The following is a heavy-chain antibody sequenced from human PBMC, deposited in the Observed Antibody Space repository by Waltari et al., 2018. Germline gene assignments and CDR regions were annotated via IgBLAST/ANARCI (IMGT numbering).Heavy chain of an antibody. CDR1: GYTFTAYY. CDR2: INPYSGAT. V-gene: IGHV1-2*02. Sequence: QVQLVQSGAEVKKPGASVKVACMASGYTFTAYYVNWVRQAPGQGLEWMGWINPYSGATNSAQKFQGRVTMTRDTSVSTAYMELRSLRSDDTAVYYCARDREASMASFYYYGLDVWGLGTTVIVSS. J-gene: IGHJ6*02. D-gene: IGHD3-10*01. CDR3: ARDREASMASFYYYGLDV.